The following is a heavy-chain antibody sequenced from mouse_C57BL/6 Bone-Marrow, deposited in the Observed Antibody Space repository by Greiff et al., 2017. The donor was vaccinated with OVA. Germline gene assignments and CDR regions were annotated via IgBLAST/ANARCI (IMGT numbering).Heavy chain of an antibody. CDR1: GYTFTSYW. J-gene: IGHJ2*01. CDR2: IYPSDSET. Sequence: QVQLKQPGAELVRPGSSVKLSCKASGYTFTSYWMDWVKQRPGQGLEWIGNIYPSDSETHYNQKFKDKATLTVDKSSSTAYMQLSSLTSEDSAVYYCARGGTFPYYFDYWGQGTTLTVSS. V-gene: IGHV1-61*01. CDR3: ARGGTFPYYFDY.